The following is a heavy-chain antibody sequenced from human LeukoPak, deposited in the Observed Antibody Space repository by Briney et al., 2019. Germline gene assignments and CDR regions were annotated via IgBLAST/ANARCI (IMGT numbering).Heavy chain of an antibody. CDR1: GGSFSGYY. V-gene: IGHV4-34*01. CDR2: INHSGST. Sequence: SETLSLTCAVYGGSFSGYYWSWIRQPPGKGLEWIGEINHSGSTNYNPSLKSRVTISVDTSKNQFSLKLSSVTAADTAVYYCARGRGYSGYFGYYYMDVWGKGTTVTISS. D-gene: IGHD5-12*01. CDR3: ARGRGYSGYFGYYYMDV. J-gene: IGHJ6*03.